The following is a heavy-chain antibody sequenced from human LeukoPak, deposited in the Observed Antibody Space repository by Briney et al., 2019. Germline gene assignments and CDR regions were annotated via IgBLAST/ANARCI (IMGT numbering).Heavy chain of an antibody. Sequence: PSETLSLTCAVYGGSFSGYYWSWIRQPPGKGLEWIGEINHSGSTNYNPSLKSRVTISVDTSKNQFSLKLSSVTAADTAVYYCASILFVSTVTTSYYFDYWGQGTLVTVSS. J-gene: IGHJ4*02. CDR3: ASILFVSTVTTSYYFDY. D-gene: IGHD4-11*01. V-gene: IGHV4-34*01. CDR2: INHSGST. CDR1: GGSFSGYY.